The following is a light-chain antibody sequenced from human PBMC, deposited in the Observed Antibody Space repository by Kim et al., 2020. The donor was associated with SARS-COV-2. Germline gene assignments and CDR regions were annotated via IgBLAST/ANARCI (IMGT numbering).Light chain of an antibody. CDR2: AAS. CDR1: QSISTY. V-gene: IGKV1-39*01. J-gene: IGKJ2*01. Sequence: DIQMTQSPSSLSASVGDRVTITCRASQSISTYLNWYQQRPGKAPTLLIYAASSLPSGVPSRFSGSGSGTDFTLTISSLQPEDSATYYCQQTYSTFGPGTKLEI. CDR3: QQTYST.